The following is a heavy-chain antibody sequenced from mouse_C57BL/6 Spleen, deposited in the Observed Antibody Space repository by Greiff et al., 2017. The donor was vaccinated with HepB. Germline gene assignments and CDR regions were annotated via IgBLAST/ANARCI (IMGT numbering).Heavy chain of an antibody. J-gene: IGHJ1*03. CDR3: AREEYYGSSPWYFDV. CDR2: INPNYGTT. V-gene: IGHV1-39*01. D-gene: IGHD1-1*01. CDR1: GYSFTDYN. Sequence: EVQLQQSGPELVKPGASVKISCKDSGYSFTDYNMNWVKQSNGKSLEWIGVINPNYGTTSYNQKCKGKATLTVDQSSSPAYMQLNSLTSEDSALYYFAREEYYGSSPWYFDVLGTGTTVTVSP.